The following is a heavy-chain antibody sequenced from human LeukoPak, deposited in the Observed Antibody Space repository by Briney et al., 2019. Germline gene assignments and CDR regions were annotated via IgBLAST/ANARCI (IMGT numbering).Heavy chain of an antibody. J-gene: IGHJ5*02. V-gene: IGHV3-21*01. CDR2: ISSCGSYI. Sequence: GGSLRLSCAASGFTFSTYSMTWVRQAPGKGLEWVSSISSCGSYIYYADSVKGRFTISRDNAKNSLYLQMNSLRAEDTAVYYCAGEVDCSSTSCYNEGWFDPWGQGTLVTVSS. CDR3: AGEVDCSSTSCYNEGWFDP. CDR1: GFTFSTYS. D-gene: IGHD2-2*02.